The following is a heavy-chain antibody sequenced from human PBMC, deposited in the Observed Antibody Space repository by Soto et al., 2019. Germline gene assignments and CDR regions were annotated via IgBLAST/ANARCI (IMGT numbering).Heavy chain of an antibody. D-gene: IGHD5-18*01. Sequence: QVQLVESGGGVVQPGRSLRLSCAASGFTFSSYGMHWVRQAPGKGLEWVAVIWYDGSNKYYADSVKGRFTISRDNSKNTLYMQMNSQRAEDTAVYYCARRGYSYVLYYYYGMDVWGQGTTVTVSS. J-gene: IGHJ6*02. CDR1: GFTFSSYG. V-gene: IGHV3-33*01. CDR2: IWYDGSNK. CDR3: ARRGYSYVLYYYYGMDV.